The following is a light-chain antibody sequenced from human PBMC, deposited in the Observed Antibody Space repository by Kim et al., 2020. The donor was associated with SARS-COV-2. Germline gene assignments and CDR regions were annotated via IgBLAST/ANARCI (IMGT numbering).Light chain of an antibody. CDR1: QSLSSY. Sequence: SHSASVGDKVTITCRASQSLSSYLNWYQQKPGKAPKLLIYAASSLQSGVPSRFSGSGSGTDFTLTISSLQPEDFATYYCQQSYRTFGQGTKVDIK. CDR2: AAS. V-gene: IGKV1-39*01. J-gene: IGKJ1*01. CDR3: QQSYRT.